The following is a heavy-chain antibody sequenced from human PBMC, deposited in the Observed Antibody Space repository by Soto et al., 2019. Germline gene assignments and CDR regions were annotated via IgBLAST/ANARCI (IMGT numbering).Heavy chain of an antibody. CDR3: AREAGYCSRTSCYRRAFDT. CDR1: GFTFSGHW. J-gene: IGHJ3*02. D-gene: IGHD2-2*01. CDR2: INTDGGSS. V-gene: IGHV3-74*03. Sequence: EVQLVESGGDLVQPGGSLSLSCAASGFTFSGHWMHWVRHVPGKGLEWVSRINTDGGSSAYADSVKGGFAIFRDNAKNTLYLQMNGLRAEDTAVYYCAREAGYCSRTSCYRRAFDTWGQGTTVTVSS.